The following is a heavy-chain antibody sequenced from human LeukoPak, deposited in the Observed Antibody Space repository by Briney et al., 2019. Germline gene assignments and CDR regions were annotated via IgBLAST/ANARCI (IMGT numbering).Heavy chain of an antibody. J-gene: IGHJ4*02. D-gene: IGHD3-10*01. V-gene: IGHV3-7*01. CDR3: ARDRGGEIDY. Sequence: GGSLRLSCAASGFTFSSYSMNWVRQAPGKGLEWVANIKQDGSEKYYVDSVKGRFTISRDNAKNSLYLQMNSLRAEDTAVYYCARDRGGEIDYWGQGTLVTVSS. CDR1: GFTFSSYS. CDR2: IKQDGSEK.